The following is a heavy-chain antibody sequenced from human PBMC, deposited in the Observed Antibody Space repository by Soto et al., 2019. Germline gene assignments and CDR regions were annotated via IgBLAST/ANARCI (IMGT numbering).Heavy chain of an antibody. J-gene: IGHJ4*02. V-gene: IGHV4-39*01. Sequence: SSETLSLTCTVSGGSISSSSYYWGWIRQPPGKGLEWIGSIYYSGSTYYNPSLKSRVTISVDTSKNQFSLKLSSVTAADTAVYYCARNGLSGYYAQANFDYWGQGTLVTVSS. CDR1: GGSISSSSYY. D-gene: IGHD3-3*01. CDR3: ARNGLSGYYAQANFDY. CDR2: IYYSGST.